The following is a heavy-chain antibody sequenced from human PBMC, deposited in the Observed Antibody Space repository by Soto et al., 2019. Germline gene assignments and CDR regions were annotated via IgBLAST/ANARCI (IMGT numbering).Heavy chain of an antibody. CDR1: GGSISSGDYY. V-gene: IGHV4-30-4*01. CDR3: ARAGVGATSDY. J-gene: IGHJ4*02. Sequence: SETLSLTCTVSGGSISSGDYYWSWIRQPPGKGLEWIGYIYCSGSTYYNPSLKSRVTISVDTSKNQFSLKLSSVTAADTAVYYCARAGVGATSDYWGQGTLVTVSS. D-gene: IGHD1-26*01. CDR2: IYCSGST.